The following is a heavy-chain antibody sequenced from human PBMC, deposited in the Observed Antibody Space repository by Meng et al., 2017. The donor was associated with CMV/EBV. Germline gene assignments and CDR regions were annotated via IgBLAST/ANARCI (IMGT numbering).Heavy chain of an antibody. Sequence: GESLKISCASSGFTFSSYWMRWVRQAPGKGLEWVANIKQDGSKKYYVDSVKGRFTISRDNAKNSLYLQMNSLRAEDTAVYYCARGNNYDFWSGDAFDIWGQGTMVTVSS. CDR2: IKQDGSKK. CDR1: GFTFSSYW. D-gene: IGHD3-3*01. J-gene: IGHJ3*02. V-gene: IGHV3-7*01. CDR3: ARGNNYDFWSGDAFDI.